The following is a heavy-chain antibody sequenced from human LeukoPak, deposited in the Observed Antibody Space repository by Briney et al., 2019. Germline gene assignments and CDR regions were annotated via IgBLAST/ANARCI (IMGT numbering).Heavy chain of an antibody. Sequence: SETLSLTCTVSGASINSADYYWRWIRQPPGKGLEWIGYIYYTGSANYNPSLKSRVTISVDTSKNQFSLKLSSVTAADTAVYYCARDSVGYGGNPLDYWGQGTLVTVSS. CDR2: IYYTGSA. CDR1: GASINSADYY. V-gene: IGHV4-61*08. CDR3: ARDSVGYGGNPLDY. D-gene: IGHD4-23*01. J-gene: IGHJ4*02.